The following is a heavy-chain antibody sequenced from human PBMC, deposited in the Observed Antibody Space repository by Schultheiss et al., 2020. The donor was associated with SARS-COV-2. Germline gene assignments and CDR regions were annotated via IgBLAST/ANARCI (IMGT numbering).Heavy chain of an antibody. J-gene: IGHJ4*02. V-gene: IGHV3-23*01. CDR3: ATQYGSSSENY. D-gene: IGHD6-6*01. CDR1: GFTFSSYA. Sequence: GESLKISCAASGFTFSSYAMSWVRQAPGKGLEWVSAISGSGGSTYYADSVKGRFTVSRDNFQNTMYLQMSSLRVEDTAVYYCATQYGSSSENYWGQGTLVTVSS. CDR2: ISGSGGST.